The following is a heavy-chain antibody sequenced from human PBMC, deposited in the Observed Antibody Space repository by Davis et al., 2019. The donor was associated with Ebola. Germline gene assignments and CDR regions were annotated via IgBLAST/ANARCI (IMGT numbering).Heavy chain of an antibody. D-gene: IGHD5-12*01. Sequence: PSETLSLTCAISGDSVSTAGWNWIRHSPSRGLEWLGRTYYKSKWYNDYAASVKSRITINPDTSKNQFSLQLSSVTPEDTAVYYCARGWLRSGFDYWGQGTLVIVSS. V-gene: IGHV6-1*01. CDR3: ARGWLRSGFDY. CDR1: GDSVSTAG. J-gene: IGHJ4*02. CDR2: TYYKSKWYN.